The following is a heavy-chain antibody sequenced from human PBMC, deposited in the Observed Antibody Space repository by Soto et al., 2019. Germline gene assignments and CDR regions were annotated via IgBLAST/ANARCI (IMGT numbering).Heavy chain of an antibody. CDR3: ARIYGSGSYRSLGY. V-gene: IGHV3-66*01. D-gene: IGHD3-10*01. J-gene: IGHJ4*02. CDR1: GFTVSSNY. Sequence: EVQLVESGGGLVQPGGSLRLSCAASGFTVSSNYMSWVRQAPGKGLEWVSVIYSGGSTYYADSVKGRFTISRDNSKNTLYLQMTSLRAEDTAVYYCARIYGSGSYRSLGYWGQGTLVTVSS. CDR2: IYSGGST.